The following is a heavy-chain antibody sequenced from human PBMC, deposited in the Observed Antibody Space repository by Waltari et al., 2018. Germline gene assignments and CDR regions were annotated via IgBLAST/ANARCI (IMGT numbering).Heavy chain of an antibody. CDR1: GGSISSYY. Sequence: QVQLQESGPGLVKPSETLSLTCTVSGGSISSYYWSWIRQPAGKGLEWIGRIYTSAGTNYNPALKSRVTMSVDTSKNQFSLKLSSVTAADTAVYYCAREAVLEDNWFDPWGQGTLVTVSS. V-gene: IGHV4-4*07. D-gene: IGHD1-1*01. CDR3: AREAVLEDNWFDP. CDR2: IYTSAGT. J-gene: IGHJ5*02.